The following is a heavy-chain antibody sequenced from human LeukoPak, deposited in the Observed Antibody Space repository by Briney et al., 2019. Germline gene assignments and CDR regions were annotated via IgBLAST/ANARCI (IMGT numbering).Heavy chain of an antibody. J-gene: IGHJ4*02. CDR2: VSVSGGST. CDR1: GFTFSSYA. V-gene: IGHV3-23*01. D-gene: IGHD3-3*01. CDR3: AKGLRFLEWLSSFDC. Sequence: GGSLRLSSAASGFTFSSYAMNWVRQAPGKGLEWVSAVSVSGGSTYYADSVQGRFTISRDNSKNTLYLQMNSLRAEDTALYYCAKGLRFLEWLSSFDCWVQGTLVTVCS.